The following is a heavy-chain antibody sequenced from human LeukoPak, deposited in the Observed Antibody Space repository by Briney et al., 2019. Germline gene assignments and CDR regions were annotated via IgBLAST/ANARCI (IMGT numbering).Heavy chain of an antibody. D-gene: IGHD2-2*01. V-gene: IGHV3-23*01. Sequence: AGSLTLSCAASGFTFSSYAMSWVRQPPGQGLGWVSAVSVSGAGTSYADSVKGRFTIARDNSKNSRYLQMNSLRAEDTAVYYCAKEVVVPAAMDYYYYGMDVWGQGTTVTVSS. CDR1: GFTFSSYA. CDR3: AKEVVVPAAMDYYYYGMDV. CDR2: VSVSGAGT. J-gene: IGHJ6*02.